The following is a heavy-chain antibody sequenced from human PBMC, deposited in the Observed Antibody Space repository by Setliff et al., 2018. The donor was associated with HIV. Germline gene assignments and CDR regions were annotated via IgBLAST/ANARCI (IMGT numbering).Heavy chain of an antibody. Sequence: KTSETLSLTCTVSGGSISNYYWSWIRQPPGKGLEWIGYIYYSGNTNYNPSLKSRVTISVDTSKNQLSLKLSAVTAADTAVYYCARRSGWSLDYWGQGTLVTVSS. J-gene: IGHJ4*02. CDR3: ARRSGWSLDY. CDR1: GGSISNYY. D-gene: IGHD6-19*01. V-gene: IGHV4-59*12. CDR2: IYYSGNT.